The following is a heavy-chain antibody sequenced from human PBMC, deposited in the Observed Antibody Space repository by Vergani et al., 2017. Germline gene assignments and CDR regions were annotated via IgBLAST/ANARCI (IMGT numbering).Heavy chain of an antibody. J-gene: IGHJ4*02. Sequence: QVQLVQSGAEVKKPGASVKVSCKASGYTFTGYYMHWVRQAPGQGLEWMGWINPNCGGTNYAQKFQGRVTMTRDTSISTAYMELSRLRSDDTAVYYCARVRIQLWGDLDYWGQGTLVTVSS. D-gene: IGHD5-18*01. CDR2: INPNCGGT. CDR3: ARVRIQLWGDLDY. CDR1: GYTFTGYY. V-gene: IGHV1-2*02.